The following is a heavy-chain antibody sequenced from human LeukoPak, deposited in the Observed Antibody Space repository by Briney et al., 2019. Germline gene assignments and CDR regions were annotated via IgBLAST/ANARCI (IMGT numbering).Heavy chain of an antibody. CDR2: INPSGGST. CDR3: ARGRSLLGVPAANIPLDY. J-gene: IGHJ4*02. V-gene: IGHV1-46*01. D-gene: IGHD2-2*01. CDR1: GYTFTSYY. Sequence: ASVKVSCKASGYTFTSYYMHWVRQAPGQGLEWMGIINPSGGSTSYAQKFQGRVTMTRDTSTSTVYMELSSLRSEDTAVYYCARGRSLLGVPAANIPLDYWGQGTLVTVSS.